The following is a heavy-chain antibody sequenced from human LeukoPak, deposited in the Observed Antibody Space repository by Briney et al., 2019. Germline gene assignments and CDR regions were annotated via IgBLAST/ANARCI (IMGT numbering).Heavy chain of an antibody. D-gene: IGHD2-2*01. CDR3: AKVPAAFYFDY. J-gene: IGHJ4*02. Sequence: GGSLRLSCAASGFTFSSYAMSWVRQAPGKGPEWVSAISASGGSTYYADSVKGRFTISRDNSKNTLYLQMNSLRAEDTAVYYCAKVPAAFYFDYWGQGTLVTVSS. V-gene: IGHV3-23*01. CDR1: GFTFSSYA. CDR2: ISASGGST.